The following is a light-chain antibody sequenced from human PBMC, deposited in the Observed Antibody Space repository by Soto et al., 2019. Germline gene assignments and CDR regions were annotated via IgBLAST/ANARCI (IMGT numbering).Light chain of an antibody. CDR2: DVT. J-gene: IGLJ1*01. Sequence: QSALTQPASVSGSPGQSITISCTGTSSEGGGYNSVSWYQQHPGKAPKLILYDVTDRPSGVSYRFSGSKSGNTASLTISGLQAADEADYFCTSFTSSMTNVFGSGTKVTVL. CDR1: SSEGGGYNS. V-gene: IGLV2-14*01. CDR3: TSFTSSMTNV.